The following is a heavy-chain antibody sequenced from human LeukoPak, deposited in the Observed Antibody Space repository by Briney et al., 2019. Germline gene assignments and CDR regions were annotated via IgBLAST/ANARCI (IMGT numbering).Heavy chain of an antibody. V-gene: IGHV1-46*01. CDR1: GYTFTSYY. CDR3: ARGLYYYDSSDYYEDY. CDR2: INPSGGST. J-gene: IGHJ4*02. Sequence: ASVKVSCKASGYTFTSYYMHWVRQAPGQGLEWMGIINPSGGSTSYAQKFQGRVTMTRDTSTSTVYMELSSLRSEDTAVYYCARGLYYYDSSDYYEDYWGQGTLATVSS. D-gene: IGHD3-22*01.